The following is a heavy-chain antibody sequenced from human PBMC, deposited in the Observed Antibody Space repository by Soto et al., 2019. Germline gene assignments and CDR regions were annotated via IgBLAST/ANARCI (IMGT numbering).Heavy chain of an antibody. CDR2: IYYSGST. V-gene: IGHV4-30-4*08. CDR3: ARGDYGDYIGNDALDI. Sequence: SETLSLTCTVSGGSISSGDYYWSWIRQPPGKGLEWIGYIYYSGSTYYNPSLKSRVTISVDRSKNQFSLKLSSVTAADTAVYYCARGDYGDYIGNDALDIWGQGTMVTVSS. D-gene: IGHD4-17*01. J-gene: IGHJ3*02. CDR1: GGSISSGDYY.